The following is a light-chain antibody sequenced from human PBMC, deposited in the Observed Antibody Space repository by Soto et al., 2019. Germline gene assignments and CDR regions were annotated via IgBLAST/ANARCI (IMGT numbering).Light chain of an antibody. CDR2: DAS. CDR3: QQYNDWPRT. V-gene: IGKV3-11*01. J-gene: IGKJ1*01. CDR1: QSVSSY. Sequence: EIVLTQSPATLSLSPGERATLSCRASQSVSSYLAWYQQKPGQAPRLLIYDASNRATDIPARFSASGSATEFTLTISSLLSEDFAVYYCQQYNDWPRTFGQGTKVDIK.